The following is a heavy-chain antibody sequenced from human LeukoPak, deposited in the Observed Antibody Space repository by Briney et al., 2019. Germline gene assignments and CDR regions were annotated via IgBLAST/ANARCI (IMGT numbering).Heavy chain of an antibody. J-gene: IGHJ2*01. Sequence: SETLSLTCAVYGGSFSGYYWSWIRQPPGKGLEWIGEINHSGSTNYNPSLKSRVTISVDTSKNQFSLKLSSVTAADTAVYYCARTHVDTAMVTDSLWYFDLWGRGTLVTVSS. CDR2: INHSGST. CDR3: ARTHVDTAMVTDSLWYFDL. V-gene: IGHV4-34*01. D-gene: IGHD5-18*01. CDR1: GGSFSGYY.